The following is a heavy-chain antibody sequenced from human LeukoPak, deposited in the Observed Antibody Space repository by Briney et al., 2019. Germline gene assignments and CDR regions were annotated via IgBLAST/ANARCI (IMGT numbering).Heavy chain of an antibody. J-gene: IGHJ6*03. CDR1: GFTFSSYE. CDR2: ISSSGTTI. CDR3: ARQVTIFGVLTMDV. Sequence: PGGSLRLSCAASGFTFSSYEMNWVRQAPGKGLEWVSYISSSGTTIYYADSVEGRFTISRDNAKNSLYLQMNSLRAEDTAVYYCARQVTIFGVLTMDVWGKGTTVTVSS. V-gene: IGHV3-48*03. D-gene: IGHD3-3*01.